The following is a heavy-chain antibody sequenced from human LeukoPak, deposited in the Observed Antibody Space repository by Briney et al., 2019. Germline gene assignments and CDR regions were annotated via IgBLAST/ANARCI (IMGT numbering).Heavy chain of an antibody. CDR3: ARDAGIVAFDI. CDR2: ISSSLNM. Sequence: RPGGSLRLSCVASGFTFGGYTINWVRLAPGKGLEWVSSISSSLNMYFAESVKGRFTISRDSARNSVSLQLNSLRVEDTAVCYCARDAGIVAFDIWGQGTVVTVSS. V-gene: IGHV3-21*01. J-gene: IGHJ3*02. CDR1: GFTFGGYT. D-gene: IGHD2-15*01.